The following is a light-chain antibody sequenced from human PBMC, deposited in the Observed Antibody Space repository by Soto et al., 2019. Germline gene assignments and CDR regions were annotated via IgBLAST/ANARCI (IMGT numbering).Light chain of an antibody. CDR2: DVT. CDR3: SSYTSSITYV. Sequence: QSALTQPASVSGSPGQSITISCIGTSNDVGGYNYVSWYQQHPGKAPKLMIYDVTNRPSGVSNRFSGSKSGNTASLTISGLQAEDEADYYCSSYTSSITYVFGTGTKLTVL. CDR1: SNDVGGYNY. V-gene: IGLV2-14*01. J-gene: IGLJ1*01.